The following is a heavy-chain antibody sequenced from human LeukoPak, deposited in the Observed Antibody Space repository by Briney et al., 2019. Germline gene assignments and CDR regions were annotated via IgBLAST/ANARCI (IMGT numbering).Heavy chain of an antibody. CDR2: IYSGGST. CDR1: GFTVSSNY. D-gene: IGHD3-3*01. J-gene: IGHJ6*03. CDR3: AREEDFWSGQNYYYYMDV. V-gene: IGHV3-53*05. Sequence: GGSLRLSCAASGFTVSSNYMSWVRQAPGKGLEWVSVIYSGGSTYYADSVKGRFTISRDNSKNTLYLQMNSLRAEDTAVYYCAREEDFWSGQNYYYYMDVWGKGTTVTVSS.